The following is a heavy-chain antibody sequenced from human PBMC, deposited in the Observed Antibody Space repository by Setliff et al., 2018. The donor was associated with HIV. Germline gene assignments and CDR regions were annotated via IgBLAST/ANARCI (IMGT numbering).Heavy chain of an antibody. CDR1: GYSLSTYA. D-gene: IGHD2-8*01. V-gene: IGHV1-18*01. J-gene: IGHJ6*03. Sequence: ASVKVSCKASGYSLSTYAISWVRQAPGQGLEWMGWIDSNSGNRNFAQKFRGRVTMTTDISTNTAYMEVRSLSVDDTAVYYCVRLTADRTNYYYYMDVWGKGTTVTVSS. CDR3: VRLTADRTNYYYYMDV. CDR2: IDSNSGNR.